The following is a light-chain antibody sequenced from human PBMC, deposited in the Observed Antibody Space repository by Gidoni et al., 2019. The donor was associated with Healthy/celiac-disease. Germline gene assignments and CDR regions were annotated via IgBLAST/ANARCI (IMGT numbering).Light chain of an antibody. Sequence: SYALTQPLSVSVALGQTARITCGGNNIGSKNVHWYQQKPGQAPVLVIYRDNNRPAGIPERFSGSNSGNTATLTSSRAQAGDEADYNCQVWDSSIVVFGGGTKLTVL. CDR1: NIGSKN. CDR2: RDN. J-gene: IGLJ2*01. CDR3: QVWDSSIVV. V-gene: IGLV3-9*01.